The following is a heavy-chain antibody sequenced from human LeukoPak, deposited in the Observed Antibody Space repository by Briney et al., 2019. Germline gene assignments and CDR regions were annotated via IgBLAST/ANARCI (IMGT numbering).Heavy chain of an antibody. CDR2: ISSSSITI. J-gene: IGHJ4*02. Sequence: GGSLRLSCSASGFTFSSYEMNWVRQSPGKGLEWVSYISSSSITIYYADSAKGRFTISRDNAKNSLYLEMNSLKVEDTAVYYCARGGIYCSGTCDLDDWGQGTLVTVSS. D-gene: IGHD2-15*01. CDR3: ARGGIYCSGTCDLDD. V-gene: IGHV3-48*03. CDR1: GFTFSSYE.